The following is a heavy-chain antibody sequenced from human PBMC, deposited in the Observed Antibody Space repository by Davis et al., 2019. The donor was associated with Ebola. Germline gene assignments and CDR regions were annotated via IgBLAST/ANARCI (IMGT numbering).Heavy chain of an antibody. D-gene: IGHD3-10*01. CDR3: SERGSSV. J-gene: IGHJ4*02. Sequence: PSEILSLTCTVSGVSISRHYWSWIRQPPGKRLEWIGSIYYTGNAYYNSSLASQATISVDTSKNQFSLKLTSVTAADTAMYYCSERGSSVWGQGTLVTVSS. V-gene: IGHV4-59*03. CDR2: IYYTGNA. CDR1: GVSISRHY.